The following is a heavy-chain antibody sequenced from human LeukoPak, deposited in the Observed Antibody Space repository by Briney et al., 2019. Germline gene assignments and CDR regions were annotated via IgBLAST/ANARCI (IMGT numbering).Heavy chain of an antibody. J-gene: IGHJ4*02. CDR1: GYTFTSYY. D-gene: IGHD5-12*01. V-gene: IGHV1-46*01. Sequence: GASVKVSCKASGYTFTSYYMHWVRQAPGQGLEWMGIINPSGGSTSYAQKFQGRVTMTRDTSTSTVYMELSSLRSEDTAVYYCEAVATITGSKYYFDYWGQGTPVTVSS. CDR3: EAVATITGSKYYFDY. CDR2: INPSGGST.